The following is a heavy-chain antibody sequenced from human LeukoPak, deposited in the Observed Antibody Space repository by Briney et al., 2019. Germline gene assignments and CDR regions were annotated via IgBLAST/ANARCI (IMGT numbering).Heavy chain of an antibody. CDR3: ARLLDWFDP. J-gene: IGHJ5*02. D-gene: IGHD2-8*02. CDR2: IYYSGST. CDR1: GGSISSYY. Sequence: SETLSLTCTVSGGSISSYYWSWIRQPPGKGLEWIGYIYYSGSTNYNPSLKSRVTISVDTSKNQFSLKLSSVTAADTAVYYCARLLDWFDPWGQGALVTVSS. V-gene: IGHV4-59*08.